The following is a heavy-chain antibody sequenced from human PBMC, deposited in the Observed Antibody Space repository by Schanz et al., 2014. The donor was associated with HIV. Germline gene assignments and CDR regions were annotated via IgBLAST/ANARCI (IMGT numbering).Heavy chain of an antibody. D-gene: IGHD3-10*01. CDR1: GFTFSNFG. Sequence: QVQLVESGGGVVQPGMSLTLSCAASGFTFSNFGMHWVRQAPGKGREWVALISYDGSNKYYSDSVKGRFTISRDNSRNTLYLEMNSLRADDTAVYYCAKDEYYYGSGSYIYFYYGMDVWGQGTTVTVSS. CDR3: AKDEYYYGSGSYIYFYYGMDV. V-gene: IGHV3-30*18. CDR2: ISYDGSNK. J-gene: IGHJ6*02.